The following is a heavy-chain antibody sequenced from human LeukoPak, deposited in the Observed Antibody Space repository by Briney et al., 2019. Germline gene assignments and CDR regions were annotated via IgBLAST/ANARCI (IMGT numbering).Heavy chain of an antibody. J-gene: IGHJ4*02. CDR2: INHSGST. V-gene: IGHV4-39*07. D-gene: IGHD3-10*01. CDR1: GGSISSSSYY. Sequence: PSETLSLTCTVSGGSISSSSYYWSWIRQPPGKGLEWIGEINHSGSTNYNPSLKSRVTISVDTSKNQFSLKLSSVTAADTAVYYCARREIYYGSGSYYFDYWGQGTLVTVSS. CDR3: ARREIYYGSGSYYFDY.